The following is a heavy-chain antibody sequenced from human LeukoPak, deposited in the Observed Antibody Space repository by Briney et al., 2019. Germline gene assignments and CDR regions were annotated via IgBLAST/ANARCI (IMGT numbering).Heavy chain of an antibody. J-gene: IGHJ3*02. Sequence: GGSLRLSCDASGFPFSSYAMHWVGQAPGKGLEWVAGISCDGSNKYYADSVKGRFTISRDNSKNTLYLQMNSLRAEDTAVYYFFFYRQKTAYEILTGTQGAFDIWGQGTMVTVSS. CDR1: GFPFSSYA. V-gene: IGHV3-30-3*01. CDR3: FFYRQKTAYEILTGTQGAFDI. D-gene: IGHD3-9*01. CDR2: ISCDGSNK.